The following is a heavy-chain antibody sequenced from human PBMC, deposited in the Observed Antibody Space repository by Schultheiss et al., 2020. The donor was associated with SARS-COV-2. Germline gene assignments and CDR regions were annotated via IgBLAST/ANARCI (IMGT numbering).Heavy chain of an antibody. D-gene: IGHD4-17*01. V-gene: IGHV1-18*01. CDR1: GYTFTSYG. CDR2: ISAYNGNT. Sequence: ASVKVSCKASGYTFTSYGISWVRQAPGQGLEWMGWISAYNGNTNYAQKLKGRVTMTTDTSTSTAYMELSSLRSEDTAVYYCARDNDYGQGNDYWGQGTLVTVSS. J-gene: IGHJ4*02. CDR3: ARDNDYGQGNDY.